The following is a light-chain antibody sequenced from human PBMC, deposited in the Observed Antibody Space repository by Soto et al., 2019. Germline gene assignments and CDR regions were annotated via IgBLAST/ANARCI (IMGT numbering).Light chain of an antibody. Sequence: AIQMTQSPSSLSASVGDRVTITCRASQGIRNELGWYQQRPGKAPKLLIYAASTLDSGVPSRFSASGSGTDFTLTISSLRPEDSATYYCLQDYNYPRTFGQGTKVEIK. V-gene: IGKV1-6*01. J-gene: IGKJ1*01. CDR1: QGIRNE. CDR2: AAS. CDR3: LQDYNYPRT.